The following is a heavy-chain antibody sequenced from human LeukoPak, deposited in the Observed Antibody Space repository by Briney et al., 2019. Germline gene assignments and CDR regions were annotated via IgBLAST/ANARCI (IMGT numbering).Heavy chain of an antibody. Sequence: PSETLSLTCTVSGGSISSNSYYWGWIRQSPGKGLEWIGSIYYSGSTYYKPSLKSRVTISVDTSKNQFSLKLTSVTAADTAVYYCARGYSSSWYMNWFDPWGQGTLVAVSS. D-gene: IGHD6-13*01. CDR3: ARGYSSSWYMNWFDP. J-gene: IGHJ5*02. V-gene: IGHV4-39*07. CDR2: IYYSGST. CDR1: GGSISSNSYY.